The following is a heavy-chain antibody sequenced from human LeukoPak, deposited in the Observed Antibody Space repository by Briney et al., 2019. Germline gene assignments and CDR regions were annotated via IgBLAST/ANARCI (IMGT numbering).Heavy chain of an antibody. CDR1: GYSISSGYY. Sequence: SETLSLTCTVSGYSISSGYYWGWIRQPPGKGLEWIGSIYYSGSTYYNPSLKSRVTISVDTSKNQFSLKLSSVTAADTAVYYCARHERGFGSSGYYYYFDYWGQGTLVTVSS. V-gene: IGHV4-38-2*02. CDR3: ARHERGFGSSGYYYYFDY. D-gene: IGHD3-22*01. CDR2: IYYSGST. J-gene: IGHJ4*02.